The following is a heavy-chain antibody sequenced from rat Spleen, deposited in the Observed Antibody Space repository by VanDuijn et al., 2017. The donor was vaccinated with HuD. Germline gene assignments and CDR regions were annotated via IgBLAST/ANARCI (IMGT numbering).Heavy chain of an antibody. J-gene: IGHJ2*01. CDR1: GFSLTSYG. Sequence: QVQLKESGPGLVQPSQTLSLTCTVSGFSLTSYGVSWVRQPPGKGLEWIGAIWSGGSTDYNSALKSRLSISRDTSKSQVFLKMNSLQTEDTAIYYCTRLGLRVSGDYWGQGVMVTVSS. D-gene: IGHD1-7*01. CDR2: IWSGGST. CDR3: TRLGLRVSGDY. V-gene: IGHV2-4*01.